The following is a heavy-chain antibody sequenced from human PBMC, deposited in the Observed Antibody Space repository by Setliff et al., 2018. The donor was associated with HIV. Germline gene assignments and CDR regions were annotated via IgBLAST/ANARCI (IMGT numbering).Heavy chain of an antibody. D-gene: IGHD4-17*01. CDR3: ARDIWAYGLMGS. V-gene: IGHV4-39*07. J-gene: IGHJ5*02. CDR1: GGSISSSDDY. Sequence: PSETLSLTCTVSGGSISSSDDYWGWIRQPPGKGLEWIGSMYYSGTTYYSPSLKSRVTISVDTSKNQLSLKLSSVTAADTALYYCARDIWAYGLMGSWGQGTLVTVSS. CDR2: MYYSGTT.